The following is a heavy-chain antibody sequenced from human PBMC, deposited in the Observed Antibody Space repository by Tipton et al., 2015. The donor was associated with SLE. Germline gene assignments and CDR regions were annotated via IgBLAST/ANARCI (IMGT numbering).Heavy chain of an antibody. CDR2: IKQDGSEK. CDR1: GFTVSSNY. Sequence: SLRLSCAASGFTVSSNYMSWVRQAPGKGLEWVANIKQDGSEKYYVDSVKGRFTISRDNAKNSLYLQMNSLRAEDTAVYYCARDGIAVAGPPGYWGQGTLVTVSS. D-gene: IGHD6-19*01. CDR3: ARDGIAVAGPPGY. J-gene: IGHJ4*02. V-gene: IGHV3-7*05.